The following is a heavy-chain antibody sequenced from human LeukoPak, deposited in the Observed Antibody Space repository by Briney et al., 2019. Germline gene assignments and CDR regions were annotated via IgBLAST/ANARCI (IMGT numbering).Heavy chain of an antibody. J-gene: IGHJ4*02. CDR1: GYTFTSYG. D-gene: IGHD2-2*02. Sequence: ASVKVSCKASGYTFTSYGISWVRQAPGQGVEWMGWISAYNGNTNYAQKLQGRVTMTTDTSTSTAYMELRSLGSDDTAVYYCARAPDGVPAAIVDYWGQGTLVTVSS. CDR3: ARAPDGVPAAIVDY. CDR2: ISAYNGNT. V-gene: IGHV1-18*01.